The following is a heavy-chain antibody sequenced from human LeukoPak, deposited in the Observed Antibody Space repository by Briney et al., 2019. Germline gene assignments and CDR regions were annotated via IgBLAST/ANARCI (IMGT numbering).Heavy chain of an antibody. J-gene: IGHJ5*02. D-gene: IGHD3-3*01. CDR1: GGSISSYY. V-gene: IGHV4-59*01. Sequence: SETLSLTCTVSGGSISSYYWSWIRQPPVKGLEWIGYIYYSGSTNYNPSLKSRVTISVDTSKNQFSLKLSSVTAADTAVYYCARAGRYYDFWSGYSAPTWFDPWGQGTLVTVSS. CDR2: IYYSGST. CDR3: ARAGRYYDFWSGYSAPTWFDP.